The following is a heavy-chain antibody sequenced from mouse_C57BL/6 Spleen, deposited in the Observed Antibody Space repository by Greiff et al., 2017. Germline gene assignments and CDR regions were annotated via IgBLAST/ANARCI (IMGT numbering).Heavy chain of an antibody. J-gene: IGHJ4*01. CDR1: GYAFSSSW. Sequence: VQLQQSGPELVKPGASVKISCKASGYAFSSSWMNWVKQRPGKGLEWIGRIYPGDGDTNYNGKFKGKATLTADKSSSTAYMQLSSLTSEDSAVYFCARWAYYSNDVDYYAMDDWGQGTSVTVSS. CDR2: IYPGDGDT. V-gene: IGHV1-82*01. D-gene: IGHD2-5*01. CDR3: ARWAYYSNDVDYYAMDD.